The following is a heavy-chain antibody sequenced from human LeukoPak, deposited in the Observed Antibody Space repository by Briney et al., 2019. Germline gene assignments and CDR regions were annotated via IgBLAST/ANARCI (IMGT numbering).Heavy chain of an antibody. V-gene: IGHV4-39*07. J-gene: IGHJ6*03. CDR3: ARGHSIEPYYYYYYMDV. CDR1: GDSISGSLYY. Sequence: SETLSLTCTVSGDSISGSLYYWGWIRQPPGKGLEWIGSIFYSGSSYYNPSLKSRVTISVDTSRNQFSLKLTSVTAADTAVYYCARGHSIEPYYYYYYMDVWGKGTTVTVSS. D-gene: IGHD4-11*01. CDR2: IFYSGSS.